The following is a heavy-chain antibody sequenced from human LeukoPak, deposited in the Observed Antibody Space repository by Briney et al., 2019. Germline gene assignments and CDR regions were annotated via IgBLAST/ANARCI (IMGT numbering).Heavy chain of an antibody. CDR2: IYPGDSDT. CDR3: ARGGKILEWLLSADY. V-gene: IGHV5-51*01. J-gene: IGHJ4*02. CDR1: GYSFTSYW. D-gene: IGHD3-3*01. Sequence: GESLKISCKGSGYSFTSYWIGWVRQMPGKGLEWMVIIYPGDSDTRYSPSFQGQVTISADKSISTAYLQWSSLKASDTAMYYCARGGKILEWLLSADYWGQGTLVTVSS.